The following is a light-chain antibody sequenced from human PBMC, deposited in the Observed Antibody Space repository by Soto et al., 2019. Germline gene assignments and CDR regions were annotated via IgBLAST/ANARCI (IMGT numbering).Light chain of an antibody. Sequence: ETVLTQSPATLSLSPGDRATLSCRASQSVGTYLAWYQQRPGQAPRLLIYDASNRATGIPARFSGTGSGTDFTLTISGLESEDFAVYYCQQRSNWPLTFGGGTKVEIK. J-gene: IGKJ4*01. CDR1: QSVGTY. CDR3: QQRSNWPLT. V-gene: IGKV3-11*01. CDR2: DAS.